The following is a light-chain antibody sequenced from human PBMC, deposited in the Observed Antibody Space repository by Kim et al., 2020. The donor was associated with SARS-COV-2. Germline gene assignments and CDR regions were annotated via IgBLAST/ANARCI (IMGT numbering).Light chain of an antibody. CDR3: SSYTSSSTSGV. CDR1: SSDVGGYNY. Sequence: LTQPASVSGSPGQSITISCTGTSSDVGGYNYVSWYQQHPGKAPKLMIYDVSKRPSGVSNRFSGSKSGNTASLTISGLQAEDEADYYCSSYTSSSTSGVFGGGTQLTVL. J-gene: IGLJ3*02. V-gene: IGLV2-14*01. CDR2: DVS.